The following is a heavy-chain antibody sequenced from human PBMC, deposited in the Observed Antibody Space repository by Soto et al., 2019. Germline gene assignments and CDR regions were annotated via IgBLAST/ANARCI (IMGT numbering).Heavy chain of an antibody. CDR1: GFNFDDYA. CDR3: AKDPGLRRGFNLLHYFDS. J-gene: IGHJ4*02. V-gene: IGHV3-9*01. D-gene: IGHD2-21*01. Sequence: EVQLVEAGGGLVQPGRSLRLSCVASGFNFDDYAMHWVRQAPGKGLEWVSGLDWDSGSVGYVDSVKGRFTISRENAKKPIYLQMNSLMRQDTALYCCAKDPGLRRGFNLLHYFDSWGQGTPVIVSS. CDR2: LDWDSGSV.